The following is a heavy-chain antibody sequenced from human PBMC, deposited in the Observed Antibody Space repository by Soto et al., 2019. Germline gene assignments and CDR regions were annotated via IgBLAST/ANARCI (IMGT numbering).Heavy chain of an antibody. D-gene: IGHD3-3*01. CDR2: INHSGST. Sequence: PSETLSLTCAVYGGSFIGYYCSCSRQPPLKWREWIVEINHSGSTNYNPSLKTRVTTSVDTSKNQFSLKLGSVTAADTAVYYCARSGETRHYSDFWSGYYRSPTYYYGMDVWGQGTTVTVSS. CDR3: ARSGETRHYSDFWSGYYRSPTYYYGMDV. J-gene: IGHJ6*02. CDR1: GGSFIGYY. V-gene: IGHV4-34*01.